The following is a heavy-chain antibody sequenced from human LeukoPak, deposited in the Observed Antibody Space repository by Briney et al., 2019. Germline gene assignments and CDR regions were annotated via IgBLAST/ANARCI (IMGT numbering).Heavy chain of an antibody. D-gene: IGHD6-19*01. CDR1: GFTFSSYA. CDR2: ISYDGSNK. CDR3: ASSSSGWYSSGFDY. Sequence: PGGSLRLSCAASGFTFSSYAMHWVRQAPGKGLEWVAVISYDGSNKYYADSVKGRFTTSRDNSQNTLYLQMNGLRAEDTAVYYCASSSSGWYSSGFDYWGQGTLVTVSS. J-gene: IGHJ4*02. V-gene: IGHV3-30*04.